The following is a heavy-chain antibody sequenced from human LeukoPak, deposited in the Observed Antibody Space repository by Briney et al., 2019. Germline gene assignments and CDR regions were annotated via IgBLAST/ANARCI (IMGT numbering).Heavy chain of an antibody. CDR2: NSGSAGST. CDR3: AAQKRGSYRPYYFDY. D-gene: IGHD3-16*02. Sequence: GGSLRLPCPTPGFTFRSYAMSWVRQAPGKGREGGSTNSGSAGSTYYADSVKGRFAISRDNPKNTLYLQMNSLRAEDTAIYYCAAQKRGSYRPYYFDYWGQGTLVTVSS. V-gene: IGHV3-23*01. CDR1: GFTFRSYA. J-gene: IGHJ4*02.